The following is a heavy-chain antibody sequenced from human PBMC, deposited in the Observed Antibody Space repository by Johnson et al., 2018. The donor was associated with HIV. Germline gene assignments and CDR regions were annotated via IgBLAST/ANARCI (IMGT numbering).Heavy chain of an antibody. V-gene: IGHV3-66*01. CDR3: ARRGLANAFDI. CDR1: GFTVSSNY. D-gene: IGHD3-10*01. J-gene: IGHJ3*02. Sequence: MLLVESGGGLVQPGGSLRLSCAASGFTVSSNYMSWVRQAPGKGLEWVSVLYSGGSTYYADSVKGRFSISRDNAKSSVYLQMNSLRAEDTAVYYCARRGLANAFDIWGQGTMVTVSS. CDR2: LYSGGST.